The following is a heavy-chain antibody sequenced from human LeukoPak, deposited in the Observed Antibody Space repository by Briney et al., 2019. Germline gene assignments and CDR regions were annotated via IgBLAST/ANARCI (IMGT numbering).Heavy chain of an antibody. D-gene: IGHD3-16*02. CDR1: GGSFSGYY. CDR2: INHSGST. V-gene: IGHV4-34*01. CDR3: ARVNYDYVWGSYRKGGATDY. Sequence: PSETLSLTCAVYGGSFSGYYWSWIRQPPGKGLEWIGEINHSGSTNYNPSLKSRVTISVDTSKNQFSLKLSSVTAADTAVYYCARVNYDYVWGSYRKGGATDYWGQGTLVTVSS. J-gene: IGHJ4*02.